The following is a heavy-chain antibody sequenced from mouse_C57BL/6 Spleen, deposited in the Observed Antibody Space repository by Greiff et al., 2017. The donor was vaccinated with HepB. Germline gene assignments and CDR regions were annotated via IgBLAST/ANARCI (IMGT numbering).Heavy chain of an antibody. D-gene: IGHD2-4*01. J-gene: IGHJ3*01. CDR2: IYPRDGST. Sequence: VKLMESGPELVKPGASVKLSCKASGYTFTSYDINWVKQRPGQGLEWIGWIYPRDGSTKYNEKFKGKATLTVDTSSSTAYMELHSLTSEDSAVYFCARGITTDGPWFAYWGQGTLVTVSA. CDR3: ARGITTDGPWFAY. CDR1: GYTFTSYD. V-gene: IGHV1-85*01.